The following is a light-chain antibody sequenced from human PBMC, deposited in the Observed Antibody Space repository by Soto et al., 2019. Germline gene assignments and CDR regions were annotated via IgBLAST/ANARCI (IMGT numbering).Light chain of an antibody. J-gene: IGLJ1*01. V-gene: IGLV2-11*01. Sequence: QSVLTQPRSVSGSPGQSVTISCTGTSTDVGGYNYVSWYQQHPGKAPKLMIYDVSKRPSGVPDRVSGSKSGNTASLTISGRQAEDEADYSCCSYGGSYAYVFGTGTKVNVL. CDR3: CSYGGSYAYV. CDR2: DVS. CDR1: STDVGGYNY.